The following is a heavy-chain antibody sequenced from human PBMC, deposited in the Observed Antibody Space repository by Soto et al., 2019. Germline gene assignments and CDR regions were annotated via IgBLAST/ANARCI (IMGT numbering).Heavy chain of an antibody. V-gene: IGHV1-2*04. D-gene: IGHD3-3*01. CDR1: GYTFTGYY. Sequence: ASVKVSCKASGYTFTGYYMHWVRQAPGQGREWMGGINPNSGGTNYAQKFQGWVTMTRDTSISTAYMELSRLRSDDTAVYYCARDRTHYYDFWSGYYTGYYFDYWGQGTLVTVSS. CDR2: INPNSGGT. J-gene: IGHJ4*02. CDR3: ARDRTHYYDFWSGYYTGYYFDY.